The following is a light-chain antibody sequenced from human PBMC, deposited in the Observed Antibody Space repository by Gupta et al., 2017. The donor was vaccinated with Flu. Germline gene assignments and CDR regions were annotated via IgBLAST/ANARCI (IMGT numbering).Light chain of an antibody. CDR3: QVWESSSDHRL. J-gene: IGLJ2*01. Sequence: SYVLTQPPSVSVAPGQPARITCGGNKLGSKRVHWYQQKPGQAPELVVYDETDRPSGIPERFSGSNAGNTATLTISRVEAGDEADYYCQVWESSSDHRLFGGGTKMTVL. V-gene: IGLV3-21*02. CDR2: DET. CDR1: KLGSKR.